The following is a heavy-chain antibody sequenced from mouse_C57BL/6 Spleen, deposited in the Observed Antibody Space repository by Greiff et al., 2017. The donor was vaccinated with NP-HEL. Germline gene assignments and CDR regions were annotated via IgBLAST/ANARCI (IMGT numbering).Heavy chain of an antibody. CDR1: GFTFSSYT. D-gene: IGHD2-4*01. CDR2: ISGGGGNT. V-gene: IGHV5-9*04. CDR3: ARDGSMIRNWFAY. J-gene: IGHJ3*01. Sequence: EVKLVESGGGLVKPGGSLKLSCAASGFTFSSYTMSWVRQTPEKRLEWVATISGGGGNTYYPDSVKGRFTISRDNAKNTLYLQMSSLKSEDTAKYYCARDGSMIRNWFAYWGQGTLVTVSA.